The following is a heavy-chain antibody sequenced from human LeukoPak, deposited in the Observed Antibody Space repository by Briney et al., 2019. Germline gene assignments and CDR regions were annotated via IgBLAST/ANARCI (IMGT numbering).Heavy chain of an antibody. D-gene: IGHD2-2*01. V-gene: IGHV3-21*01. CDR2: ITSSSSYI. J-gene: IGHJ4*02. CDR1: GFTFSGYT. CDR3: ARGETSWTLPNDY. Sequence: GGSLRLSCAASGFTFSGYTMNWVRQAPGKGLEWVSSITSSSSYIYYADSVKGRFTISRDNAKNSLYLQMNRLRAEDTAVYYCARGETSWTLPNDYWGQGTLVTVS.